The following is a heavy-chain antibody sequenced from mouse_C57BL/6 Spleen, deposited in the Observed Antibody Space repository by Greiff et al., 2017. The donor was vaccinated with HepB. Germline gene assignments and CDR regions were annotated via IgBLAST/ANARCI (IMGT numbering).Heavy chain of an antibody. V-gene: IGHV14-3*01. Sequence: EVQLQQSVAELVRPGASVKLSCTASGFNIKNTYMHWVKQRPEQGLEWIGRIDPANGNTKYAPKFQGKATITADTSSNTAYLPLSSLTSEDTAIYYCARSDYYGSSPFDYWGQGTTLTVSS. CDR3: ARSDYYGSSPFDY. CDR2: IDPANGNT. J-gene: IGHJ2*01. CDR1: GFNIKNTY. D-gene: IGHD1-1*01.